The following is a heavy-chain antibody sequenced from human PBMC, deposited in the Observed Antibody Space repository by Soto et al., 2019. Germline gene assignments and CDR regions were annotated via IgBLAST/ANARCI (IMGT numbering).Heavy chain of an antibody. CDR1: GGSISSGGYY. CDR2: IYYSGST. D-gene: IGHD3-3*01. V-gene: IGHV4-31*03. CDR3: ARESYDFWSGSIDY. Sequence: SETLSLTCTVSGGSISSGGYYWSWIRQHPGKGLEWIGYIYYSGSTYYNPSLKSRVTISVDTSKNQFSLKLSSVTAADTAVYYCARESYDFWSGSIDYWGQGTLVTVSS. J-gene: IGHJ4*02.